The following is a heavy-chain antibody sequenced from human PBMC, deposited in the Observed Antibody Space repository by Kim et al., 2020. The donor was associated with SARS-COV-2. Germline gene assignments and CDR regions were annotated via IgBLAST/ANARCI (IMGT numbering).Heavy chain of an antibody. V-gene: IGHV1-2*02. J-gene: IGHJ4*02. Sequence: ASVKVSCKASGYTFTGYYMHWVRQAPGQGLEWMGWINPNSGGTNYAQKFQGRVTMTRDTSISTAYMELSRLRSDDTAVYYCARALTIFGVVTPLYWGQGTLVTVSS. CDR2: INPNSGGT. D-gene: IGHD3-3*01. CDR1: GYTFTGYY. CDR3: ARALTIFGVVTPLY.